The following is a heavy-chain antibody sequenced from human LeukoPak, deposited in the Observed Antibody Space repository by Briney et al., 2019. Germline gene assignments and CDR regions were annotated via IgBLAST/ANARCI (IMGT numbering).Heavy chain of an antibody. D-gene: IGHD2-15*01. J-gene: IGHJ5*02. CDR1: GYSISSGYY. CDR2: IKQDGSEK. V-gene: IGHV3-7*01. Sequence: ETLSLTCTVSGYSISSGYYWGWVRPAPGKGLEWVANIKQDGSEKYYVDSVKGRFTISRDNAKNSLYLQMNSLRAEDTAVYYCARYIVVVVAATRRFDPWGQGTLVTVSS. CDR3: ARYIVVVVAATRRFDP.